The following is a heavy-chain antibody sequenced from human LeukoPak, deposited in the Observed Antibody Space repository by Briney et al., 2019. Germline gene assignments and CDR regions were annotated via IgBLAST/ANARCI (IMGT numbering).Heavy chain of an antibody. V-gene: IGHV3-15*01. J-gene: IGHJ4*02. Sequence: GGSLRLSCTASGFTFGDYAMSWVRQAPGKGLEWVGRIKSKTDGGTTDYAAPVKGRFTISRDDSKNTLYLQMNSLKTEDTAVYYCTTEGGTMIVVVKGTFDYWGQGTLVTVSS. CDR2: IKSKTDGGTT. D-gene: IGHD3-22*01. CDR1: GFTFGDYA. CDR3: TTEGGTMIVVVKGTFDY.